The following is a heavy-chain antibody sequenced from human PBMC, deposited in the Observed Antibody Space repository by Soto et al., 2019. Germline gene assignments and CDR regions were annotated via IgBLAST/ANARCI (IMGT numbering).Heavy chain of an antibody. CDR1: GGSISSSSYY. CDR3: ARLEGLATISYYFDF. D-gene: IGHD3-9*01. CDR2: IYYSGST. J-gene: IGHJ4*02. Sequence: SETLSLTCTASGGSISSSSYYWGWIRQPPGKGLEWIGSIYYSGSTYYNPSLQTRVAISVDTSKNQFSLKLNSVTAADSAVYFCARLEGLATISYYFDFWGPGALVTVSS. V-gene: IGHV4-39*01.